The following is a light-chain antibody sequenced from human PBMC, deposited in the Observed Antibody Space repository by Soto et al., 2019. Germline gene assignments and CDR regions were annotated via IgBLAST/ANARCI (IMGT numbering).Light chain of an antibody. Sequence: SYELTQPPSVSVAPEKTARITCGGKNIGSKSVHWYQQKPGQAPVLVIYNDSDRPSGIPERFSGSNSGNTATLTISRVEDGDEADYYCQVWDSSSGHLVVFGGGTKVTVL. CDR3: QVWDSSSGHLVV. CDR2: NDS. CDR1: NIGSKS. J-gene: IGLJ2*01. V-gene: IGLV3-21*04.